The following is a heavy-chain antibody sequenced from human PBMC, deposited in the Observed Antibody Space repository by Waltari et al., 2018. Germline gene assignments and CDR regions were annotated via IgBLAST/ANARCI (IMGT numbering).Heavy chain of an antibody. V-gene: IGHV3-23*01. CDR1: GFTFSNYA. CDR3: ARAGGSYGGLRWFDP. Sequence: EVQLLESGGGLAQPGGSLRLSCVASGFTFSNYAMSWVRQAPGKGLEWVSGTSGTGDTTDYADSVKGRFTISRDNSKNTLYLQMSSLRAEDTAVYYCARAGGSYGGLRWFDPWGQGTLVTVSS. D-gene: IGHD1-26*01. J-gene: IGHJ5*02. CDR2: TSGTGDTT.